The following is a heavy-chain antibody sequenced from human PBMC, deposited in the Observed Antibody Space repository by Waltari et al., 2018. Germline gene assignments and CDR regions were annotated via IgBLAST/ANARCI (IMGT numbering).Heavy chain of an antibody. V-gene: IGHV1-2*06. CDR3: ARGPRFGELSPVDY. J-gene: IGHJ4*02. Sequence: VQLVQSGAEVKKPGESLKISCKGSGYTFTGYYMHWVRQAPGQGLEWMGRINPNSGGTNYAQKFQGRVTMTRDTSISTAYMELSRLRSDDTAVYYCARGPRFGELSPVDYWGQGTLVTVSS. CDR1: GYTFTGYY. CDR2: INPNSGGT. D-gene: IGHD3-10*01.